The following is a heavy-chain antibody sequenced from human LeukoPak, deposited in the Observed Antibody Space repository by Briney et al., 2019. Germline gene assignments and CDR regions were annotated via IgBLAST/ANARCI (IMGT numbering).Heavy chain of an antibody. Sequence: PSETLSLTCAVYGGSFSNYYWSWIRQPPGKGLEWIGEINHSGSTNYNPSLKSRVTISVDTSKNQFSLKLSSVTAADTAVYYCARTYSGYDWRRGAFDIWGQGTMVTVSS. CDR3: ARTYSGYDWRRGAFDI. J-gene: IGHJ3*02. CDR2: INHSGST. V-gene: IGHV4-34*01. D-gene: IGHD5-12*01. CDR1: GGSFSNYY.